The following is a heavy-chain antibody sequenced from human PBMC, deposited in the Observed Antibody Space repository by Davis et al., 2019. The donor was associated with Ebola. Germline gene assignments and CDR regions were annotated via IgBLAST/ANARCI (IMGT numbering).Heavy chain of an antibody. V-gene: IGHV4-39*07. D-gene: IGHD6-6*01. CDR3: ATRTIAARPRDY. J-gene: IGHJ4*02. Sequence: SETLSLTCSVSGGSISSNNYYWGWIRQSPGKGLEWIGNIYYSGNTYYNPSLKSRVTIAVDTSKNQFSLKLSSVTAADTAVYYCATRTIAARPRDYWGQGTLVTVSS. CDR2: IYYSGNT. CDR1: GGSISSNNYY.